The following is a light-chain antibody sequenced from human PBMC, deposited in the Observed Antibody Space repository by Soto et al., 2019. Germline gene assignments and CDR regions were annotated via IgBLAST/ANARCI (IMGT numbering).Light chain of an antibody. CDR1: QSISNH. V-gene: IGKV1-5*03. CDR2: KAS. CDR3: QHYNSYSEA. Sequence: DIQMTQSPSSLTASVEDRVIITCRASQSISNHLNWYQQKPGKAPKLLIYKASTLKSGVPSRFSGSGSGTEFTLTISSLQPDDFATYYCQHYNSYSEAFGQGTKV. J-gene: IGKJ1*01.